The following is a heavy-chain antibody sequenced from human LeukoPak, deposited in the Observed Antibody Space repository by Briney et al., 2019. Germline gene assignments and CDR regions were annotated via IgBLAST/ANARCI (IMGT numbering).Heavy chain of an antibody. V-gene: IGHV1-18*01. J-gene: IGHJ6*03. Sequence: EASVKVSCKASGYTRTSYGISCVGQAPGQGLEWMGWISAYNGNTNYAQKLQGRVTMTTDTSTSTAYMELRSLRSDDTAVYYCARDPYYDFWSGYFYYMDGWGRGTTVTVSS. CDR3: ARDPYYDFWSGYFYYMDG. CDR2: ISAYNGNT. D-gene: IGHD3-3*01. CDR1: GYTRTSYG.